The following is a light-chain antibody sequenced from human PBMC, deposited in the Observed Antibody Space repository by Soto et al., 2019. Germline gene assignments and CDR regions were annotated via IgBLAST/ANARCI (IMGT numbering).Light chain of an antibody. V-gene: IGLV1-44*01. CDR2: NNH. CDR3: AAWDDSLNACV. Sequence: QSVLTQAPSASGTPGQRVTISCSGSSSNIGSKTVNWYQQLPGMAPKLLIFNNHQRPSGIPNRFSGSKSSTSASLAISGLQSEDEGDYYCAAWDDSLNACVFGTGTKVTVL. J-gene: IGLJ1*01. CDR1: SSNIGSKT.